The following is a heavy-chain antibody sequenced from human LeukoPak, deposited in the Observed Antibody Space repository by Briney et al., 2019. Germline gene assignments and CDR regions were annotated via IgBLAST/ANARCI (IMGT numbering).Heavy chain of an antibody. D-gene: IGHD1-14*01. CDR3: ARNSESLTHPKY. J-gene: IGHJ4*02. CDR2: INQDGSER. Sequence: GGSLRLSCAASGFTLGVYWMTWVRQAPGKGLEWVANINQDGSERHYLDSVKGRFTISRDNPRNSLSLQMSSLRAEDTAIYYCARNSESLTHPKYWGQGTLVTVSS. CDR1: GFTLGVYW. V-gene: IGHV3-7*01.